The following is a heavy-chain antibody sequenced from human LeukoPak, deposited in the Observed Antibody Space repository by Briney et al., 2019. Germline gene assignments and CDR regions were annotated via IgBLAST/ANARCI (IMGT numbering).Heavy chain of an antibody. V-gene: IGHV3-9*03. CDR2: ISWNSGSI. J-gene: IGHJ4*02. D-gene: IGHD6-19*01. CDR3: AKATYSSGSYYFDY. Sequence: GGSPRLSCAASGFTFDDYAMHWVRQAPGKGLEWVSGISWNSGSIGYADSVKGRFTISRDNAKNSLYLQMNSLRAEDMALYYCAKATYSSGSYYFDYWGQGTLVTVSS. CDR1: GFTFDDYA.